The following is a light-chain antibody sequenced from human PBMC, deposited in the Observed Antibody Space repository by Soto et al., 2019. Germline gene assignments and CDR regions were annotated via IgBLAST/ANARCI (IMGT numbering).Light chain of an antibody. CDR2: EVG. Sequence: QSVLTQPASVSGSPGQSITISCTGTRGDVGGHNYISWYQHHPGKVPKVIIYEVGYRPSGVSNRFSGSKSGNTASLTISGLQAEDEADYYCSSYTSKSSLIFGGGTQLTVL. J-gene: IGLJ2*01. V-gene: IGLV2-14*01. CDR1: RGDVGGHNY. CDR3: SSYTSKSSLI.